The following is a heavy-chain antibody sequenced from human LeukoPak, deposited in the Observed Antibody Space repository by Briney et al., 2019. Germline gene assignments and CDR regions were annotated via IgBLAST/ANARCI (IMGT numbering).Heavy chain of an antibody. D-gene: IGHD5-24*01. J-gene: IGHJ4*02. CDR1: GASISGSGYY. CDR3: ARHAPRDGFTCLRGQCPFDY. Sequence: PSETLSLTCAVSGASISGSGYYLGWIRQPPGKGLEWIGNIYYTGSTYYNASLQSRVTISIDMSKNQFSLKLSSLTASDTAVYYCARHAPRDGFTCLRGQCPFDYWGQGTLVPVSS. V-gene: IGHV4-39*01. CDR2: IYYTGST.